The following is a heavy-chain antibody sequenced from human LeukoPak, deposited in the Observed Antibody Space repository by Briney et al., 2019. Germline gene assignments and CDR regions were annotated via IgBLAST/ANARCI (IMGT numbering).Heavy chain of an antibody. J-gene: IGHJ5*02. V-gene: IGHV4-59*08. CDR3: ARQGDYDFWSGKEGWLDP. Sequence: SETLSLTCTVSGGSISSYYWSWIRQPPGKGLEWIGYTYYSGSTNYNPSLKSRVTISVDTSKNQFSLKLSSVTAADTAAYYCARQGDYDFWSGKEGWLDPWGQGTLVTVSS. D-gene: IGHD3-3*01. CDR1: GGSISSYY. CDR2: TYYSGST.